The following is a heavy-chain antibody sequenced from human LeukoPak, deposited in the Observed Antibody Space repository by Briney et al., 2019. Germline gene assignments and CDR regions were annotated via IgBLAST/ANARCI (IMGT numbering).Heavy chain of an antibody. CDR1: GFTVSSNY. J-gene: IGHJ2*01. CDR2: IYSGGST. V-gene: IGHV3-53*01. CDR3: AKHYSDGITWYFDL. D-gene: IGHD3-22*01. Sequence: GGSLRLSCASSGFTVSSNYMSWVRQAPGKGLEWVSVIYSGGSTNYAVSVKGRFTISRDNSKNTLYLQMNSLRAEDTAVYYCAKHYSDGITWYFDLWGRGTLVTVSS.